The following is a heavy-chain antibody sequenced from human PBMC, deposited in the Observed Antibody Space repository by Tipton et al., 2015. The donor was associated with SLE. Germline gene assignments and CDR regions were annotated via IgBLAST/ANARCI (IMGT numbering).Heavy chain of an antibody. D-gene: IGHD3-10*01. V-gene: IGHV4-30-4*01. CDR2: ISHTGNT. Sequence: GLVKPSQTLSLSCTVSGGSISSGDSYWSWIRQTPGKGLEWIGYISHTGNTYYNPSLKSRVTISVDTSQNQFSLKLMSVTAADTAVYYCARGSGNFDYWGQGTLVTVSS. J-gene: IGHJ4*02. CDR3: ARGSGNFDY. CDR1: GGSISSGDSY.